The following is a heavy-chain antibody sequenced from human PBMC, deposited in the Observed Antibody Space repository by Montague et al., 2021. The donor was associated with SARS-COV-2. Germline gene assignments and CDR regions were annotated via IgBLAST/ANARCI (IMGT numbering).Heavy chain of an antibody. Sequence: SLRLSCAASGFTFDDYGMNWVRQAPGKGLEWVSGINWNGGSTGYVDSVKGRFTISRDNAKNSLYLQMNSLRAEDTDLYYCARDSSSWRIQGFFGYWGQGTLVTVSS. CDR1: GFTFDDYG. D-gene: IGHD6-13*01. V-gene: IGHV3-20*04. CDR3: ARDSSSWRIQGFFGY. J-gene: IGHJ4*02. CDR2: INWNGGST.